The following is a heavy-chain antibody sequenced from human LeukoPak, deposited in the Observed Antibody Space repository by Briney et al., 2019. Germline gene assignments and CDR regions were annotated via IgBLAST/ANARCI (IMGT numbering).Heavy chain of an antibody. V-gene: IGHV3-33*03. Sequence: GGSLRLSCAASGFTFSSYGMHWVRQAPGKGLEWVAVIWYDGSNKYYADSVKGRFTISRDNAKNTLYLQMNSLRAEDTAVYYCAKEGVGCGSTSCWNNFDYWGQGTLVTVSS. CDR1: GFTFSSYG. CDR2: IWYDGSNK. D-gene: IGHD2-2*01. CDR3: AKEGVGCGSTSCWNNFDY. J-gene: IGHJ4*02.